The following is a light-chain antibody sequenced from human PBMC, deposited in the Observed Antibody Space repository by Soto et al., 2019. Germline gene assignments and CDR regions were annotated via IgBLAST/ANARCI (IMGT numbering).Light chain of an antibody. CDR3: GTWDSSLSAGV. V-gene: IGLV1-51*02. CDR2: ESN. J-gene: IGLJ1*01. Sequence: QSALTQPPSLSAAPGQKVTISCSGSSSNIGNNYVSWYQQLPGTAPKLLIYESNKRPSGTPDRFSGSKSGTSATLGITGLQTGDEADYYCGTWDSSLSAGVFGTGTKVTVL. CDR1: SSNIGNNY.